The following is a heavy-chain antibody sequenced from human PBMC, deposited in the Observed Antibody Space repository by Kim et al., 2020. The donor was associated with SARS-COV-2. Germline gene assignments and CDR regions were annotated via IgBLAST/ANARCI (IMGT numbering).Heavy chain of an antibody. Sequence: SETLSLTCAVYGGSFSGYYWSWIRQPPGKGLEWIGEINHSGSTNYNPSLKSRVTISVDTSKNQFSLKLSSVTAADTAVYYCARGGILRYFDWLYKNWFDPWGQGTLVTVSS. CDR3: ARGGILRYFDWLYKNWFDP. V-gene: IGHV4-34*01. J-gene: IGHJ5*02. D-gene: IGHD3-9*01. CDR1: GGSFSGYY. CDR2: INHSGST.